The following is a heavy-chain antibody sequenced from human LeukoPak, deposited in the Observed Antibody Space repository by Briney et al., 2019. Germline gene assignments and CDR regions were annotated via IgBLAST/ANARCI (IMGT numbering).Heavy chain of an antibody. V-gene: IGHV4-61*01. CDR1: GGSISSSSYY. CDR3: ARDTSGGAGAFDI. CDR2: IYYSGST. J-gene: IGHJ3*02. D-gene: IGHD3-10*01. Sequence: SETLSLTCTVSGGSISSSSYYWSWIRQPPGKGLEWIGYIYYSGSTNYNPSLKSRVTISVDTSKNQFSLKLSSVTAADTAVYYCARDTSGGAGAFDIWGQGTMVTVSS.